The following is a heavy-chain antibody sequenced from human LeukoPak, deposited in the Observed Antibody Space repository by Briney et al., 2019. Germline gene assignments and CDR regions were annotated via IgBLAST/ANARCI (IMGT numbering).Heavy chain of an antibody. D-gene: IGHD6-19*01. J-gene: IGHJ4*02. CDR1: GGSFSGYY. V-gene: IGHV4-34*01. Sequence: SETLSLTCAVYGGSFSGYYWSWIRQPPGKGLEWIGEINHSGSTNYNPSLKSRVTISVDTSKNQFSLKLSSVTAAVTAVYYCRVGLPVAGLELPDDYWGQGTLVTVSS. CDR3: RVGLPVAGLELPDDY. CDR2: INHSGST.